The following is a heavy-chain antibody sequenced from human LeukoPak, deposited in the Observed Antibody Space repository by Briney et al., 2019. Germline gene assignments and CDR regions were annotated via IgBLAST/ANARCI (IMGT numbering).Heavy chain of an antibody. Sequence: ASVKVSCKASGGTFSSYAISWVRQAPGQGLEWMGGIIPIFGTATYAQKFQGRVTITADESTSTAYMELSSLRSEDTAVYYCARESGYCSSTSCFPFDYWGQGTLVTVSS. CDR1: GGTFSSYA. CDR2: IIPIFGTA. D-gene: IGHD2-2*01. CDR3: ARESGYCSSTSCFPFDY. V-gene: IGHV1-69*01. J-gene: IGHJ4*02.